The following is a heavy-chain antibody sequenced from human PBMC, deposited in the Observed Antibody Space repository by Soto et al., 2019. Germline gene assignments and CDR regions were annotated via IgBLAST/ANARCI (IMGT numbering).Heavy chain of an antibody. D-gene: IGHD1-26*01. CDR1: GVSFSYYS. J-gene: IGHJ4*02. CDR2: ITGNSEYK. V-gene: IGHV3-21*06. Sequence: GGSLRLSCGVSGVSFSYYSMNWVRQAPGKGLEWVSLITGNSEYKYYAGSVKGRFTVSRDNAKNSLYLQMNSLTVEDTAVYYCARSGELLQTFDSWGQGTLVTVSS. CDR3: ARSGELLQTFDS.